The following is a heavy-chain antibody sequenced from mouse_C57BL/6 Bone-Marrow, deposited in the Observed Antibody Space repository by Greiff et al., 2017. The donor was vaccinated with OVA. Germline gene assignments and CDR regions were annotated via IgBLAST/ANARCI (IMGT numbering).Heavy chain of an antibody. Sequence: VQLQQPGAELVKPGASVKMSCKASGYTFTSYWITWVKQRPGQGLEWIGDIYPGSGSTNYNEKFKSKATLTVDTSSSTAYMQLSSLTSEDSAVYYCAKGGGMVTTRADYWGQGTTLTVSS. J-gene: IGHJ2*01. CDR2: IYPGSGST. CDR3: AKGGGMVTTRADY. V-gene: IGHV1-55*01. D-gene: IGHD2-2*01. CDR1: GYTFTSYW.